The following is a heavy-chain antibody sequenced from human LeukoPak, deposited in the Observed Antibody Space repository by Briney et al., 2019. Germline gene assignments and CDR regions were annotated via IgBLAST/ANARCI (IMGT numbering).Heavy chain of an antibody. Sequence: GESLKISCKGSGYIFTTYWIGWVRQMPGKGLEWMGNIYPGDSDPRYSPSFQGQVTISADKSISTAYLQWSSLKASDSAMYYCVRHGLGSSWFGFDYWGQGTLVTVSS. CDR3: VRHGLGSSWFGFDY. CDR1: GYIFTTYW. V-gene: IGHV5-51*01. D-gene: IGHD6-13*01. CDR2: IYPGDSDP. J-gene: IGHJ4*02.